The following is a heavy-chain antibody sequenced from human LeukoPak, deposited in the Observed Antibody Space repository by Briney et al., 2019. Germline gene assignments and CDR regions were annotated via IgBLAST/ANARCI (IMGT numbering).Heavy chain of an antibody. J-gene: IGHJ4*02. Sequence: PSETLSLTCTVSGSSVSSHYWSWIRQPPGKGLEWIGYVSYSGGTNYNPSLKSRVTISLDTSKDQFSLRLNSVTAADTAVYYCARLSTYYDFWSPLDYWGQRTLVTISS. D-gene: IGHD3-3*01. CDR1: GSSVSSHY. CDR3: ARLSTYYDFWSPLDY. CDR2: VSYSGGT. V-gene: IGHV4-59*02.